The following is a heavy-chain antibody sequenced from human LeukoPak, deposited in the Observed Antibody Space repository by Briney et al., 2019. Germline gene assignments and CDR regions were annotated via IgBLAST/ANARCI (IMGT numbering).Heavy chain of an antibody. CDR2: ISYSGST. J-gene: IGHJ4*02. CDR1: GGSISSSSYY. Sequence: SSETLSLTCTVSGGSISSSSYYWGWIRQPPGKGLEWIGSISYSGSTYYNPSLKSRVTISVDTSKNQFSLKLSSVTAADTAVYYCARGGVRGVTTWGQGTLVTVSS. CDR3: ARGGVRGVTT. V-gene: IGHV4-39*07. D-gene: IGHD3-10*01.